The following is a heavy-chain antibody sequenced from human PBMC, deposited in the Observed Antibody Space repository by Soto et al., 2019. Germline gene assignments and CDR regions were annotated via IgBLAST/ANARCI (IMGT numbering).Heavy chain of an antibody. D-gene: IGHD3-16*02. CDR2: IYYSGST. V-gene: IGHV4-39*01. Sequence: PSGRLSLTCTVSGGSMRSSRYYWGWKRQTPGKGLEWIGSIYYSGSTYYNPSLKSRVTISVDTSKNQFSLKLSSVTAADTAVYYCARGLSYDYIWGSYRFYAFDIWGQGTMVTVSS. CDR1: GGSMRSSRYY. J-gene: IGHJ3*02. CDR3: ARGLSYDYIWGSYRFYAFDI.